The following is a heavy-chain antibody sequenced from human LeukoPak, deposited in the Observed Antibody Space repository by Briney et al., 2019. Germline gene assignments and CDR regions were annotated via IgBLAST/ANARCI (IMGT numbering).Heavy chain of an antibody. J-gene: IGHJ4*02. Sequence: PGGSLRLSCEASGFTFNNYWMSWVRQAPGKGLEWVANIRYDGSEKYYVDSVKGRFTISRDNAKNSLYLQMNSLRAEDTAVYYCARDLYRIVVVPHYFDYWGQGTLVTVSS. CDR2: IRYDGSEK. D-gene: IGHD3-22*01. CDR3: ARDLYRIVVVPHYFDY. CDR1: GFTFNNYW. V-gene: IGHV3-7*01.